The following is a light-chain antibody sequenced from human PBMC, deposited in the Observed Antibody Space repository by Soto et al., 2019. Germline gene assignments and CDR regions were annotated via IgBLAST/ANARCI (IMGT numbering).Light chain of an antibody. V-gene: IGKV1-39*01. CDR2: TAS. J-gene: IGKJ3*01. CDR3: HQSYFTPFI. CDR1: QTIRSS. Sequence: DIQMTQSTSSLSAFVGERVTITCRTSQTIRSSLNWYQQKPGKAPNLLIFTASSLQSGVQSRFSGSGSGTVFTLTIRSLQPDDFATYYCHQSYFTPFIFGPGAKLD.